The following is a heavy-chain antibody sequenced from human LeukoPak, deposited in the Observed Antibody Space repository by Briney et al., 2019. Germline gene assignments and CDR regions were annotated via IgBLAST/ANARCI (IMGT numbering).Heavy chain of an antibody. Sequence: GGSLRLSCAASGFTFSSYWMSWVRQAPGRGLEWVANIKQHGSEKYYADSVKGRFTISRDNAKNSLYLQMNSLRAEDTAVYYCAREGPYSGYYFDYWGQGTLVTVSS. J-gene: IGHJ4*02. D-gene: IGHD6-19*01. V-gene: IGHV3-7*01. CDR3: AREGPYSGYYFDY. CDR2: IKQHGSEK. CDR1: GFTFSSYW.